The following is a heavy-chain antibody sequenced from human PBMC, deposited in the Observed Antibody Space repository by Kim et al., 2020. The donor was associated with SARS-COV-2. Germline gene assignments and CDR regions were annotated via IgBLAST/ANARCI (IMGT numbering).Heavy chain of an antibody. V-gene: IGHV3-30*03. J-gene: IGHJ4*02. CDR1: GFSFTTFG. CDR2: ISHDGTKK. Sequence: GGSLRLSCATSGFSFTTFGMHWVRQAPGKGLEWVAVISHDGTKKHYAESVQGRFTVSRDNSKSTLYLQLNNLRRDDTAFYYCTRDLSTEITGWNYWGQGTRVPVPS. D-gene: IGHD6-19*01. CDR3: TRDLSTEITGWNY.